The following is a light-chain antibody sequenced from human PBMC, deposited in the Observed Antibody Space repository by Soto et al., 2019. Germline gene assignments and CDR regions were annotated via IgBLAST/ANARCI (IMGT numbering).Light chain of an antibody. J-gene: IGLJ1*01. CDR1: SSDVGGYNY. CDR3: SSYTTSTTPYV. CDR2: EVT. Sequence: QSVLTQPASVSGSPGQSITSSCTGASSDVGGYNYVSWYQQHPGKAPKLLIYEVTNRPSGVSNRFSGSKSGNTASLTISGLRAEDEADYYCSSYTTSTTPYVFGTGTKVTVL. V-gene: IGLV2-14*01.